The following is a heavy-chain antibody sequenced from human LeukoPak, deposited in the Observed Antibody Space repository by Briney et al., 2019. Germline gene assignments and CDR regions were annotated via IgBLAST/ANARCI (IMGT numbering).Heavy chain of an antibody. CDR3: ARARRYCSSTSCYENDY. D-gene: IGHD2-2*01. CDR1: GFTFSSYA. Sequence: LPGGSLRLSCAASGFTFSSYAMHWVRPAPGKGLEGVAVISYDGSNKYYADSVKGRFTISRDNSKNTLYLQMNSLRAEDTAVYYCARARRYCSSTSCYENDYWGQGTLVTASS. J-gene: IGHJ4*02. CDR2: ISYDGSNK. V-gene: IGHV3-30*04.